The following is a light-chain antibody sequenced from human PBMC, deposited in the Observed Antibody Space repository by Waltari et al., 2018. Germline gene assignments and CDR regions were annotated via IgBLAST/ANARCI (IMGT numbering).Light chain of an antibody. Sequence: QSVLTQPPSVSGAPGQRVTISCTGSSSNIGAGFAVHWYQQLPGTAPKPLIYGNNTRPSGVPDRFSGSKSGTSASLAITGLQAEDEADYYCQSYGSDWVFGGGTKLTVL. CDR1: SSNIGAGFA. J-gene: IGLJ3*02. V-gene: IGLV1-40*01. CDR2: GNN. CDR3: QSYGSDWV.